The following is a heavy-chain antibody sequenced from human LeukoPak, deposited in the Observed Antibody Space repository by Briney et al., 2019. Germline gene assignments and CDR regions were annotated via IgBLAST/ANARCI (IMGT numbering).Heavy chain of an antibody. CDR1: GFTFSNFA. CDR3: ATVCGGRCWYYCGMAV. V-gene: IGHV3-30-3*01. D-gene: IGHD3-16*01. J-gene: IGHJ6*02. CDR2: ISYDGDKE. Sequence: GGSLRLSCAASGFTFSNFAMHWVRQAPGKGLEWVAVISYDGDKEYYVDSVKGQFTISRDNSKDRLYVKMTRFRHENRVMYYCATVCGGRCWYYCGMAVWGRGTPVTVSS.